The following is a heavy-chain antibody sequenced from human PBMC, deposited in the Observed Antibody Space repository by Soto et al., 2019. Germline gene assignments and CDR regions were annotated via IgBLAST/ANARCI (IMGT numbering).Heavy chain of an antibody. J-gene: IGHJ6*03. CDR3: ARGTYYFYMDV. CDR1: AGSIGSGFYY. V-gene: IGHV4-31*03. Sequence: QVQLQESGPGLVKPSQTLSLTCTVSAGSIGSGFYYWSWIRQHPGKGLEWIGYIYSCGNTYYNPSLKSRVTISLDTSDNQFSLTLSSVTAADTAVYYCARGTYYFYMDVWGKGTTVTVSS. CDR2: IYSCGNT.